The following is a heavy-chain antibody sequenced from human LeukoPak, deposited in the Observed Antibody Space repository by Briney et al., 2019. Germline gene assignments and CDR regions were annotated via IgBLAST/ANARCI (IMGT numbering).Heavy chain of an antibody. CDR1: GFTFSSYA. CDR2: ISGSGGST. J-gene: IGHJ4*02. D-gene: IGHD6-19*01. Sequence: GGSLRLSCAASGFTFSSYAMSWVRQAPGKGLEWVSAISGSGGSTYYADSVKGRFTISRDNSKNTLYLQMNSLRAEDTAVYYCARDELYSSGRPGDYWGQGTLVTVSS. CDR3: ARDELYSSGRPGDY. V-gene: IGHV3-23*01.